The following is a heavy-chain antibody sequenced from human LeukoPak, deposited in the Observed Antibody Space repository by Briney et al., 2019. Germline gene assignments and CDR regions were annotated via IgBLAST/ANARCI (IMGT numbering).Heavy chain of an antibody. V-gene: IGHV1-69*13. D-gene: IGHD3-22*01. Sequence: SVKVSCKASGGTFSSYAISWVRQAPGQGLEWMGGIIPIFGTANYAQKFQGRVTITADESTSTAYMELSSLRSEDTAVYCCARDPDYYDSSGYYWFDPWGQGTLVTVSS. CDR1: GGTFSSYA. J-gene: IGHJ5*02. CDR3: ARDPDYYDSSGYYWFDP. CDR2: IIPIFGTA.